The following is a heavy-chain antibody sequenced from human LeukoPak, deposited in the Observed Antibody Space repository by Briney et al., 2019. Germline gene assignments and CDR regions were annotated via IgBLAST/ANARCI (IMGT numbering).Heavy chain of an antibody. J-gene: IGHJ4*02. CDR2: ISSSSSYI. V-gene: IGHV3-21*01. Sequence: GGSLRLSCAASGFTFSSYSMNWVRQAPGKGLEWVSSISSSSSYIYYADSVKGRFTISRDNAKNSLYLQMNSLRAEDTAVYYCARPTVTTAIIDYWGQGTLVTVSS. D-gene: IGHD4-17*01. CDR3: ARPTVTTAIIDY. CDR1: GFTFSSYS.